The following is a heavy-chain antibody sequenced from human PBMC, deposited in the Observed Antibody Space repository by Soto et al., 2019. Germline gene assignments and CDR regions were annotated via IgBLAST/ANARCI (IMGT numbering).Heavy chain of an antibody. CDR3: ASGPGYYFGY. CDR2: ISSNGGST. CDR1: GFTFSSYA. V-gene: IGHV3-64*01. Sequence: GGALRLSCAASGFTFSSYAMHWVRQAPGKGLEYVSAISSNGGSTYYANSVKGRFTISRDNSKNTLYLQMGSLRAEDMAVYYCASGPGYYFGYWGQGTLVTLSS. J-gene: IGHJ4*02.